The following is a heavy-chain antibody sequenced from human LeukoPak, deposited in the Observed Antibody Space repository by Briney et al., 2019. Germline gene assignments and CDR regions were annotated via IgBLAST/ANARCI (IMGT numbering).Heavy chain of an antibody. D-gene: IGHD3-22*01. J-gene: IGHJ5*02. CDR1: GFTFSSYG. CDR3: AKADSVVYWFDP. V-gene: IGHV3-23*01. CDR2: ISGSGGST. Sequence: GGSLRLSCAASGFTFSSYGMSWVRQAPGKGLEWVSAISGSGGSTYYADSVKGRFTISRDNSKNTLYLQMNSLRAEDTAVYYCAKADSVVYWFDPWGQGTLVTVSS.